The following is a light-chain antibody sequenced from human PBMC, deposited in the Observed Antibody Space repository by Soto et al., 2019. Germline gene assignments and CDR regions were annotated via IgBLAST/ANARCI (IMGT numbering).Light chain of an antibody. CDR1: QSVSSN. CDR2: GAS. J-gene: IGKJ1*01. CDR3: QQYNNCPPVT. Sequence: EIVMTQSPATLSVSPGERATLSCRASQSVSSNLAWYQQKPGQAPRLLIYGASTRATGIPARFSGSGSGTEFTLIISSLQYEDFVVYYCQQYNNCPPVTFGQGTKVEIK. V-gene: IGKV3-15*01.